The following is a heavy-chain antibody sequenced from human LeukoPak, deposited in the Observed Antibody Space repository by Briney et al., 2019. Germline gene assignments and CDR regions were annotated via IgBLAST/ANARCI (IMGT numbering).Heavy chain of an antibody. CDR3: AKSPGDSSGSLDY. D-gene: IGHD3-22*01. CDR1: GFTFDDYA. CDR2: ISWNSGSI. Sequence: GGSLRLSCAASGFTFDDYAMHWVRQAPGKGLEWVSGISWNSGSIGYADSVKGRFTISRDNAKNSLYLQMNSLRAEDTALYYCAKSPGDSSGSLDYWGQGTQVTVSS. V-gene: IGHV3-9*01. J-gene: IGHJ4*02.